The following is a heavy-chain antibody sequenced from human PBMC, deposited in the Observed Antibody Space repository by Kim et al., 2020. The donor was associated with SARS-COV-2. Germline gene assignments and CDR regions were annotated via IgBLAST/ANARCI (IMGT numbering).Heavy chain of an antibody. V-gene: IGHV4-34*01. CDR3: ARGGYYYGSGGYYFNPAAGRHYFDY. CDR2: INHSGST. CDR1: GGSFSGYY. D-gene: IGHD3-10*01. J-gene: IGHJ4*02. Sequence: SETLSLTCAVYGGSFSGYYWSWIRQPPGKGLEWIGEINHSGSTNYNPSLKSRVTISVDTSKNQFSLKLSAVTAADTAVYYFARGGYYYGSGGYYFNPAAGRHYFDYWGQGTLVTVSS.